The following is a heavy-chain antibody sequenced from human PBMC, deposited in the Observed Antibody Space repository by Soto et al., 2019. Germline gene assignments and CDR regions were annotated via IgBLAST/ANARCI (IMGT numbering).Heavy chain of an antibody. CDR1: GFTFGDYA. V-gene: IGHV3-49*03. Sequence: GGSLRLSCTASGFTFGDYAMSWFRQAPGKGLEWVGFIRSKAYGGTTEYAASVKGRFTISRDDSKSIAYLQMNSLKTEDTAVYYCTRPNYYDSSGPGYWGQGTLVTVSS. CDR3: TRPNYYDSSGPGY. CDR2: IRSKAYGGTT. D-gene: IGHD3-22*01. J-gene: IGHJ4*02.